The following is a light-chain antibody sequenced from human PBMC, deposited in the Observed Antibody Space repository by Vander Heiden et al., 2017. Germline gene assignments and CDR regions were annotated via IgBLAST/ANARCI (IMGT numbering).Light chain of an antibody. J-gene: IGLJ1*01. Sequence: QSALTQPASVSGSPGQSTTMSCTGTSSDVGAYNYVSWYQQHPGKAPKLMIYDVTIRPSGVSYRFSGSKSGNTASLTIFGLQAEDEADYYCSSYRGSSTLDVFGTGTKVTV. CDR1: SSDVGAYNY. CDR3: SSYRGSSTLDV. V-gene: IGLV2-14*03. CDR2: DVT.